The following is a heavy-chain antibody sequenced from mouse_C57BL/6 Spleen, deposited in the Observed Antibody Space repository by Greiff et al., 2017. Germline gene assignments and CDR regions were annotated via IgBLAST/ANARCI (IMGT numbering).Heavy chain of an antibody. CDR2: ISYDGSN. CDR3: ASLYYDYDPAWFAY. Sequence: EVQLQESGPGLVKPSQSLSLTCSVTGYSITSGYYWNWIRQFPGNKLEWMGYISYDGSNNYNPSLKNRISITRDTSKNQFFLKLNSVTTEDTATYYCASLYYDYDPAWFAYWGQGTLVTVSA. J-gene: IGHJ3*01. CDR1: GYSITSGYY. D-gene: IGHD2-4*01. V-gene: IGHV3-6*01.